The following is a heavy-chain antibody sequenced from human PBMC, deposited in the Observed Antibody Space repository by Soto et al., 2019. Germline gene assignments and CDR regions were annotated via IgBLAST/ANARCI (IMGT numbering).Heavy chain of an antibody. V-gene: IGHV4-59*01. Sequence: SETLSLTCTVSGGSISSYYWCWIRQPPGKGLEWIGYIYYSGSTNYNPSLKSRVTISVDTSKNQFSLKLSSVTAADTAVYYCARYGVGVGSGSRRLYYYYGMDVWGQGTTVTVSS. CDR2: IYYSGST. D-gene: IGHD3-10*01. CDR3: ARYGVGVGSGSRRLYYYYGMDV. J-gene: IGHJ6*02. CDR1: GGSISSYY.